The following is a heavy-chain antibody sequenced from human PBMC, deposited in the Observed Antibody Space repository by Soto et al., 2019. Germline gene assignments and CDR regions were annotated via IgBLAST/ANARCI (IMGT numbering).Heavy chain of an antibody. CDR3: ARGSVLRYFEWLRLNWFDP. CDR2: IYYSGST. J-gene: IGHJ5*02. V-gene: IGHV4-31*03. D-gene: IGHD3-9*01. Sequence: PSETLSLTCTVSGGSISSGGYYWSWIRQHPGKGLEWIGYIYYSGSTYYNPSLKSRVTISVDTSKNQFSLKLSSVTAADTAVYYCARGSVLRYFEWLRLNWFDPWGQGTLVTVSS. CDR1: GGSISSGGYY.